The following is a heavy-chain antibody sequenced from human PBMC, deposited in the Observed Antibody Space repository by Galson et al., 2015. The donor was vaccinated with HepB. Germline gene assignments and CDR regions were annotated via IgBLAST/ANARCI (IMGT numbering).Heavy chain of an antibody. Sequence: SLRLPCAGSGFIFSNYALSWVRQAPGKGLQWVSGISGGTYGTYSADSVKGRFTISRDNSNSRLYLQMTSVTADDTATYYCAKGRGWYTGFDSWGQGALVTVSS. CDR2: ISGGTYGT. CDR1: GFIFSNYA. CDR3: AKGRGWYTGFDS. D-gene: IGHD6-19*01. V-gene: IGHV3-23*01. J-gene: IGHJ4*02.